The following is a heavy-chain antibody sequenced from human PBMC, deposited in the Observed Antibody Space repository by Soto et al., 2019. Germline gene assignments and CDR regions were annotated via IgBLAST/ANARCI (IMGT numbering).Heavy chain of an antibody. CDR3: AKDSSLSAAGTD. CDR2: ISWNSGSM. Sequence: EVQLVESGGGLVQPGRSLRLSCAASGFTFDDYAMHWVWQAPGKGLEWVSGISWNSGSMGYADSVKGRFTIYRDNAKNSLYLQMNSLRAEDTALYYCAKDSSLSAAGTDWGQGTLVTVSS. V-gene: IGHV3-9*01. CDR1: GFTFDDYA. D-gene: IGHD6-13*01. J-gene: IGHJ4*02.